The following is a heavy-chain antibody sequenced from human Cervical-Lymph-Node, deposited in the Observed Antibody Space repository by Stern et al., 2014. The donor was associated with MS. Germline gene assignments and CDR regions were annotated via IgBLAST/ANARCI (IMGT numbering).Heavy chain of an antibody. Sequence: EEQLVESGAEVKKPGESLKISCKASGYIFTNYWIGLVRQMPGKGLEWMGFIYPGDSATRYSPSFQGQVTISADKSTNTAYLQWISLKASDTAIYYCARMYYYDNSGYFDYWGQGTLVTVSS. CDR1: GYIFTNYW. CDR3: ARMYYYDNSGYFDY. CDR2: IYPGDSAT. J-gene: IGHJ4*02. V-gene: IGHV5-51*01. D-gene: IGHD3-22*01.